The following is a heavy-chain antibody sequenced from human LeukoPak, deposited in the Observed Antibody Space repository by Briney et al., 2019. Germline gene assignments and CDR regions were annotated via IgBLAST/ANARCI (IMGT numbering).Heavy chain of an antibody. CDR1: GFTFSDYY. CDR3: ARGGLLPLDY. D-gene: IGHD2-15*01. Sequence: KPGGSLRLTCAASGFTFSDYYMSWIRQAPGKGLEWVSYISSSSSYTNYADSVKGRFTISRDDAKNSLYLQMNSLRAEDTAVYYCARGGLLPLDYWGQGTLVTVSS. J-gene: IGHJ4*02. V-gene: IGHV3-11*06. CDR2: ISSSSSYT.